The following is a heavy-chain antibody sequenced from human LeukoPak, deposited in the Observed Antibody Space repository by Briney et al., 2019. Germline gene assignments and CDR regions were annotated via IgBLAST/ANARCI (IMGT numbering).Heavy chain of an antibody. D-gene: IGHD3-22*01. CDR2: ISYDGSNK. J-gene: IGHJ4*02. CDR1: GFTFSSYG. V-gene: IGHV3-30*03. CDR3: ARDQYYDSSGYYSPGDY. Sequence: PGGSLRLSCAASGFTFSSYGMHWVRQAPGKGLEWVAVISYDGSNKYYADSVKGRFTISRDNSKNTLYLQMNSLRAEDTAVYYCARDQYYDSSGYYSPGDYWGQGTLVTVSS.